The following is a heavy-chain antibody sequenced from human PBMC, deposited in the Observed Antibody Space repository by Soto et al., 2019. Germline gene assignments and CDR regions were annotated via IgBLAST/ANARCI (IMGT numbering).Heavy chain of an antibody. CDR2: INGDGSYT. Sequence: EVQLVESGGGLVQPGGSLRLSCAASGFTFSTYWMHWVRQAPEKGLLWVSHINGDGSYTDFADSVKGRFTISRDNAKNTVYLQMPSLRVEDTAAYFCVRTWHGFDIWGPGTMVTVSS. CDR1: GFTFSTYW. J-gene: IGHJ3*02. V-gene: IGHV3-74*01. CDR3: VRTWHGFDI.